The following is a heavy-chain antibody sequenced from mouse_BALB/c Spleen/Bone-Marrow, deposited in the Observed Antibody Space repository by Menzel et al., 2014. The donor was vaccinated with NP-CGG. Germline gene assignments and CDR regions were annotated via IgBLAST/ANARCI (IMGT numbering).Heavy chain of an antibody. CDR2: ISYDGSN. J-gene: IGHJ2*01. V-gene: IGHV3-6*02. CDR3: ASGNYFNFAY. CDR1: GYSITSGYY. Sequence: VQLQQSGPGLVKPSQSLSLTCSVTGYSITSGYYWNWIRQFPGNKLEWMGYISYDGSNNYNPSLKNRISITRDTSRNQFFLKLNSVTTEDTATYYCASGNYFNFAYWGQGTTLTVSS. D-gene: IGHD2-1*01.